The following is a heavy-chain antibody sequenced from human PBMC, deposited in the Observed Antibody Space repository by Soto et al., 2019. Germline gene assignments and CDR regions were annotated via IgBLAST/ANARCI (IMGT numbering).Heavy chain of an antibody. D-gene: IGHD3-3*01. V-gene: IGHV4-4*07. Sequence: LSLTCSVSGGTISGYYWTWIRQPAANGLEGIGRIYSSGNTKYIPTFQGLVTMTLDTYKNQLSLRLTSVSAADTAVYPCARGHRFSDCLDPWGQGTLVTVSS. CDR1: GGTISGYY. CDR2: IYSSGNT. CDR3: ARGHRFSDCLDP. J-gene: IGHJ5*02.